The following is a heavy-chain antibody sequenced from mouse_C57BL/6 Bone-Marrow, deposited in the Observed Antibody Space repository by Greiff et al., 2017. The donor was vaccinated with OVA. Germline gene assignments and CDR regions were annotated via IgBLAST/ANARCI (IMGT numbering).Heavy chain of an antibody. Sequence: EVQLQQSGPELVKPGASVKISCKASGYTFTDYYMNWVKQSHGKSLEWIGDINPNNGGTSYNQKFKGKATLTVDKSSSTAYMELRSLTSEDSAVYYCARNYYGSSPSYFDYWGQGTTLTVSS. J-gene: IGHJ2*01. V-gene: IGHV1-26*01. D-gene: IGHD1-1*01. CDR2: INPNNGGT. CDR1: GYTFTDYY. CDR3: ARNYYGSSPSYFDY.